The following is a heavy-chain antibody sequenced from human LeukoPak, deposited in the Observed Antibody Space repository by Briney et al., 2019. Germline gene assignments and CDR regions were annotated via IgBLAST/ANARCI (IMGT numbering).Heavy chain of an antibody. J-gene: IGHJ4*02. Sequence: GGSLRLSCAASGFTFSSYWMNWVRQTPGKELEWVANIKPDGSEKFYVDSVKGRFTISRDNTKNSLYLQMNSLRGDDTAVYHCAGLTRSAMSGAAYWGQGTLVTVSS. D-gene: IGHD6-13*01. CDR1: GFTFSSYW. CDR2: IKPDGSEK. CDR3: AGLTRSAMSGAAY. V-gene: IGHV3-7*01.